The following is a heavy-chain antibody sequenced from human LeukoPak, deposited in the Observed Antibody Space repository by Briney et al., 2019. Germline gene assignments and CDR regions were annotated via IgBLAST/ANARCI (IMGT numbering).Heavy chain of an antibody. D-gene: IGHD1-26*01. CDR2: INHSGST. J-gene: IGHJ4*02. V-gene: IGHV4-34*01. CDR1: GGSFSGYY. CDR3: ARVWELAVFDY. Sequence: PSETLSLTCAVYGGSFSGYYWSWIRQPPGKGLEWIGEINHSGSTNYNPSLKSRVTISVDTSKNQFSLKLSSVTAADTAVYYCARVWELAVFDYWGQGTLVTVSS.